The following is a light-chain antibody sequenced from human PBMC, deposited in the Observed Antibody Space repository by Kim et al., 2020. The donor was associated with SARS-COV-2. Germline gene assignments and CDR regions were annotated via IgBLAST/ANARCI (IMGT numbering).Light chain of an antibody. V-gene: IGLV3-1*01. CDR3: QAWDSSTVV. CDR2: QDS. CDR1: KLGDKY. Sequence: VSPGQAASITCSGDKLGDKYACWYQQKPGQSPVLVIYQDSKRPSGIPERFSGSNSGNTATLTISGTQAMDEADYYCQAWDSSTVVFGGGTKVTVL. J-gene: IGLJ2*01.